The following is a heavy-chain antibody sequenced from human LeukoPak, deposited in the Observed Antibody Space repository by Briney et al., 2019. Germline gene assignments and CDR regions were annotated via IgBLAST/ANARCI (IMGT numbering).Heavy chain of an antibody. CDR1: GLTFINAW. CDR3: ARDYWGPA. D-gene: IGHD7-27*01. Sequence: GGSLRLSCAASGLTFINAWMSWVRQAPGKGLEWVGRIKRNSEGGTADYAAPVKGRFTISRDNAKNTLYLQMNSLRAEDTAVYYCARDYWGPAWGQGTLVTVSS. CDR2: IKRNSEGGTA. J-gene: IGHJ4*02. V-gene: IGHV3-15*05.